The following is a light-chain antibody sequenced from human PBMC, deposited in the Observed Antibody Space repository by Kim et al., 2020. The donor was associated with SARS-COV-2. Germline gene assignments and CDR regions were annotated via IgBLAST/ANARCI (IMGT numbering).Light chain of an antibody. V-gene: IGKV1-39*01. Sequence: DIQMTQSQSSLSASVGDRVTITCRTTQSISSHLNWYQQKPGRATKLLISAASTLQGGVPSRFSGSGSETDFTLTISSLQPEDFATYFCQQSYITPFTFGPGTKVDIK. CDR1: QSISSH. CDR3: QQSYITPFT. CDR2: AAS. J-gene: IGKJ3*01.